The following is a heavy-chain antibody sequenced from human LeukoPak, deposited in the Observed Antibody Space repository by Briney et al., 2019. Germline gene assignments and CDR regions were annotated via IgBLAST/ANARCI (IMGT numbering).Heavy chain of an antibody. Sequence: SETLSLTCTVSGGSISSGDYYWSWIRQPPGKGLEWIGYIYYSGSTYYNPSLKSRLTISRDTSKNQFSLKLSSVTAADTAVYYCARDRFLEWIDYWGQGTLVTVSS. V-gene: IGHV4-30-4*01. CDR3: ARDRFLEWIDY. J-gene: IGHJ4*02. CDR1: GGSISSGDYY. D-gene: IGHD3-3*01. CDR2: IYYSGST.